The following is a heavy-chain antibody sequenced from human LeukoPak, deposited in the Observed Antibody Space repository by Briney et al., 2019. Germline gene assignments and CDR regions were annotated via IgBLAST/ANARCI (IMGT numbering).Heavy chain of an antibody. Sequence: KTSETLSLTCAVYGGSFSGYYWSWIRQPPGKGLEWIGEINHSGSTNHNPSLKSRVTISVDTSKNQFSLKLSSVTAADTAVYYCALRFLEWGTFDYWGQGTLVTVSS. D-gene: IGHD3-3*01. J-gene: IGHJ4*02. CDR1: GGSFSGYY. CDR3: ALRFLEWGTFDY. CDR2: INHSGST. V-gene: IGHV4-34*01.